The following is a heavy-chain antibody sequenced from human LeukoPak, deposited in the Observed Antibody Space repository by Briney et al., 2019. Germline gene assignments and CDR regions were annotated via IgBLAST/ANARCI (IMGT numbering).Heavy chain of an antibody. V-gene: IGHV3-23*01. D-gene: IGHD3-22*01. CDR1: GFTFSSYA. CDR3: AKDFRQYYYDSSGYYDY. J-gene: IGHJ4*02. CDR2: ISGSGGST. Sequence: PGGSLRLSCAASGFTFSSYAMSWVRQAPGKGLEWASAISGSGGSTYYADSVKGRFTISRDNSKNTLYLQMNSLRAEDTAVYYCAKDFRQYYYDSSGYYDYWGQGTLVTVSS.